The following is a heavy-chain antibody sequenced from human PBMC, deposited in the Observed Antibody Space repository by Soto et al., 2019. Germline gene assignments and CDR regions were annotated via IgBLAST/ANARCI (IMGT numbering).Heavy chain of an antibody. CDR3: VKNSGWFNT. J-gene: IGHJ5*02. D-gene: IGHD3-10*01. CDR1: VFTFGTTD. CDR2: FDGSGGIT. Sequence: QLLQSGGGLVQPGGSLTLSCAASVFTFGTTDMSWVRQAPVEGLEWVSNFDGSGGITYYADSVKGRFTLSRVNPGNTVYLQMNSLRGDDTALYYCVKNSGWFNTWGQGSLVTVSS. V-gene: IGHV3-23*01.